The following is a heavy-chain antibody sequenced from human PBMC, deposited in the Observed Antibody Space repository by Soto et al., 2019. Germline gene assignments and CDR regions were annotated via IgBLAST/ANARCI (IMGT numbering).Heavy chain of an antibody. V-gene: IGHV4-39*01. CDR3: ARHYSSGSRNWFDP. D-gene: IGHD6-19*01. CDR1: GGSINSSSYF. Sequence: QLQLQESGPGLVKPSETLSLTCSVSGGSINSSSYFWGWVRQPPGKGLEWIGGIYYSGSTSYNPSLRSRVTISVDTFKNQFSRKLSSVTAADTAVFYCARHYSSGSRNWFDPWGQGTLVTVSS. J-gene: IGHJ5*02. CDR2: IYYSGST.